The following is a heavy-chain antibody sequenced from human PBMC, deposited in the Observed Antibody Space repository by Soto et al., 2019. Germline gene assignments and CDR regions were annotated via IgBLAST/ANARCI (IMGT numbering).Heavy chain of an antibody. D-gene: IGHD2-2*01. J-gene: IGHJ6*03. V-gene: IGHV4-59*08. CDR2: IYYSGST. Sequence: SETLSLTCTVSGGSISSYYWSWIRQPPGKGLEWIGYIYYSGSTNYNPSLKSRVTISVDTSKNQFSLKLSSVTAADTAVYYCARHDQDIVVVPAAIYYYYYMDVWGKGTTVTVS. CDR3: ARHDQDIVVVPAAIYYYYYMDV. CDR1: GGSISSYY.